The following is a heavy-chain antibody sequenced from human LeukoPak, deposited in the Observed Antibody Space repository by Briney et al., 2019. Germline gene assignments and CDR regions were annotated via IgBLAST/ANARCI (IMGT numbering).Heavy chain of an antibody. J-gene: IGHJ4*02. CDR1: GASISSYY. CDR3: AGTYCFDTSGDYHYSL. D-gene: IGHD3-22*01. CDR2: IYYSGST. V-gene: IGHV4-59*01. Sequence: PSETLSLTCTVSGASISSYYWSWIRQPPGKGLEWIGYIYYSGSTNYNPSLKSRVTISVDTSKNQFSLKLSSVTAADTAVYYCAGTYCFDTSGDYHYSLWGQGTLVTVSS.